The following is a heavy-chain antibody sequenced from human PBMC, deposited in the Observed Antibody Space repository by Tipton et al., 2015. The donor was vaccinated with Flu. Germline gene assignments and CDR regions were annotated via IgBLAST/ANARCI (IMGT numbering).Heavy chain of an antibody. J-gene: IGHJ4*02. CDR3: TRRLVED. V-gene: IGHV3-7*01. CDR1: GFIFTDYW. Sequence: QLVQSGGGLVQPGGSLRLSCAASGFIFTDYWMAWVRQAPGKGLEWVANINYDGSTIYYVDSVKGRFTISRDNAKNSLYLQMNNLRAEDTAVYYCTRRLVEDWGQGTQVTVSS. CDR2: INYDGSTI.